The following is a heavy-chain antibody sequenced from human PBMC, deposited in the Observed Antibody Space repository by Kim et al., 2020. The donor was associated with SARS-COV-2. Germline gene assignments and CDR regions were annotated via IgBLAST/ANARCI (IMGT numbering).Heavy chain of an antibody. V-gene: IGHV4-31*03. CDR2: IYYSGST. CDR3: ARALRITMIVVVINAFDI. D-gene: IGHD3-22*01. CDR1: GGSISSGGYY. Sequence: SETLSLTCTVSGGSISSGGYYWSWIRQHPGKGLEWIGYIYYSGSTYYNPSLKSRVTISVDTSKNQFSLKLSSVTAADTAVYYCARALRITMIVVVINAFDIWGQGTLVTVSS. J-gene: IGHJ3*02.